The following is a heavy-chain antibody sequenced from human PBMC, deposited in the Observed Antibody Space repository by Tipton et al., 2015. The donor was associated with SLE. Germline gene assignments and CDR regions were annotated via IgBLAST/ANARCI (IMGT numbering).Heavy chain of an antibody. V-gene: IGHV4-34*01. CDR2: INHSGSN. J-gene: IGHJ4*02. CDR1: GGTFSAYS. Sequence: TLSLTCVVYGGTFSAYSWNWIRQSPERGLEWIGEINHSGSNNYNPSLKSRVTISVDASKNQFSLKLNSVTAADTAVYYCARGNRADYDFWSGHPFDYWGQGTQVTVSS. CDR3: ARGNRADYDFWSGHPFDY. D-gene: IGHD3-3*01.